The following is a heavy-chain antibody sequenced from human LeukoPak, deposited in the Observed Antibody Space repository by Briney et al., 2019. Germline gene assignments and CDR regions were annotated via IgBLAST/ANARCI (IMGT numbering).Heavy chain of an antibody. D-gene: IGHD6-19*01. CDR1: GGSISSSSYY. V-gene: IGHV4-39*07. CDR2: IYYSGST. CDR3: ARASSGWYARSLYYYYGMDV. J-gene: IGHJ6*02. Sequence: PSETLSLTCTVSGGSISSSSYYWGWIRQPPGKGLEWIGSIYYSGSTYYNPSLKSRVTISVDTSKNQFSLKLSSVTAADTAVYYCARASSGWYARSLYYYYGMDVWGQGTTVTVSS.